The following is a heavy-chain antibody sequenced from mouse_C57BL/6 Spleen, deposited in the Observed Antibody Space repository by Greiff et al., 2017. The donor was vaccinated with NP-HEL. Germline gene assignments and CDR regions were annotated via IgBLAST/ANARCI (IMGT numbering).Heavy chain of an antibody. CDR3: AREGLLDY. D-gene: IGHD2-3*01. CDR1: GYAFSSSW. CDR2: IYPGDGDT. V-gene: IGHV1-82*01. J-gene: IGHJ2*01. Sequence: QVQLQQSGPELVQPGASVKIFCKASGYAFSSSWMNWVKQRPGKGLEWIGRIYPGDGDTNYNGKVKGKATLTADKSSSTAYMQLSSLTSEDSAVYCCAREGLLDYWGQGTTLTVSS.